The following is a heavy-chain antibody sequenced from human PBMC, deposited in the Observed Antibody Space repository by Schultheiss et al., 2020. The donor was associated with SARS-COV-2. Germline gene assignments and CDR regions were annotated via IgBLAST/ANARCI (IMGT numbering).Heavy chain of an antibody. V-gene: IGHV3-33*08. J-gene: IGHJ3*02. CDR1: GSMFSGYD. D-gene: IGHD1-26*01. Sequence: GGSLRLSCAASGSMFSGYDMHWVRQTPDKGLEWVALIWHDGSKQYYADSVKGRLTISRDNSKNTLYLQMNSLRAEDTAVYYCARGGNYVQDALDIWGQGTMVTVSS. CDR2: IWHDGSKQ. CDR3: ARGGNYVQDALDI.